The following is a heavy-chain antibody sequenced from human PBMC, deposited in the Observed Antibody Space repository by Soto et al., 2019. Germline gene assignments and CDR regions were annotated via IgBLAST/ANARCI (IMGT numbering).Heavy chain of an antibody. CDR2: IYHSGST. CDR3: ARSPVRVYGSGAPPRPGYFDY. Sequence: SETLSLTCAVSGGSISSGGYSWSWIRQPPGKGLECIGYIYHSGSTYYNPSLKSRVTISVDRSKNQFSLKLSSVTAADTAVYYCARSPVRVYGSGAPPRPGYFDYWGQGTLVTVSS. J-gene: IGHJ4*02. D-gene: IGHD3-10*01. V-gene: IGHV4-30-2*01. CDR1: GGSISSGGYS.